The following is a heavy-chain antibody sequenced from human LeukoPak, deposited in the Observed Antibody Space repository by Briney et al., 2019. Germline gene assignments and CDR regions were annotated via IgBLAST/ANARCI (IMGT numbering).Heavy chain of an antibody. CDR1: GGSFSGYY. V-gene: IGHV4-34*01. J-gene: IGHJ4*02. Sequence: SETLSLTCAVYGGSFSGYYWSWIRQPPGKGLEWIGYIYYSGSTYYNPSLKSRVTISVDTSKNQFSLKLSSVTAADTAVYYCVGTTVTTYGYWGQGTLVTVSS. D-gene: IGHD4-17*01. CDR3: VGTTVTTYGY. CDR2: IYYSGST.